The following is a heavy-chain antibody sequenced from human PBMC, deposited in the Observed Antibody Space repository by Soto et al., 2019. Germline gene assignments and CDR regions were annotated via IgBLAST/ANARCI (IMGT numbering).Heavy chain of an antibody. V-gene: IGHV3-30-3*01. CDR1: GFTFSSYA. D-gene: IGHD6-6*01. J-gene: IGHJ5*02. Sequence: PGGSLRLSCAASGFTFSSYAMHWVRQAPGKGLEWVAVISYDGSNKYYADSVKGRFTISRDNSKNTLYLQMNSLRAEDTAVYYCGQSARPKTMGFDPWGRGTLVTVSS. CDR3: GQSARPKTMGFDP. CDR2: ISYDGSNK.